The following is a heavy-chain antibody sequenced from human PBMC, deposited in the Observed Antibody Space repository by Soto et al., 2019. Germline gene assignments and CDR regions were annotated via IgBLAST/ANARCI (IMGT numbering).Heavy chain of an antibody. V-gene: IGHV4-4*02. D-gene: IGHD5-18*01. Sequence: SETLSLTCAVSGGSISSSNWWSWVRQPPGKGLEWIGEIYHSGSTNYNPSLKSRVTISVDKSKNQFSLKLSSVTAADTAVYYCARDHPHSYGIYYFDYWGQGTLVTVSS. CDR3: ARDHPHSYGIYYFDY. CDR1: GGSISSSNW. J-gene: IGHJ4*02. CDR2: IYHSGST.